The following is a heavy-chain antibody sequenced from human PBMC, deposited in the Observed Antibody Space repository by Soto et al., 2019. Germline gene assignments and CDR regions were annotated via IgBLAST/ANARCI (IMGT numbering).Heavy chain of an antibody. CDR1: GFTFSSYG. D-gene: IGHD5-18*01. J-gene: IGHJ1*01. Sequence: QVQLVESGGGVVQPGRSLRLSCAASGFTFSSYGMHWVRQAPGKGLEWVAVISYDGSNKYYADSVKGRFTISRDNSKNTLYLQMNSLRAEDTAVYYCAKEGVDTAMEAEYFQHWGQGTLVTVSS. CDR2: ISYDGSNK. V-gene: IGHV3-30*18. CDR3: AKEGVDTAMEAEYFQH.